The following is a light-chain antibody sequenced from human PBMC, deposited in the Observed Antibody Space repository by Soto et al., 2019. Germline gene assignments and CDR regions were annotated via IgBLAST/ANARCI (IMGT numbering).Light chain of an antibody. V-gene: IGKV1-27*01. Sequence: DIQMTQSPSSLSASVGDRVTITCRASQGSSNYLAWYQQKPGKVPKLLIYAASTLQSVVPSRFSGSGSGTEFTLTISSLQPEAVATYYCQKYTRAPQFTFGPGTKVDIK. CDR2: AAS. CDR1: QGSSNY. CDR3: QKYTRAPQFT. J-gene: IGKJ3*01.